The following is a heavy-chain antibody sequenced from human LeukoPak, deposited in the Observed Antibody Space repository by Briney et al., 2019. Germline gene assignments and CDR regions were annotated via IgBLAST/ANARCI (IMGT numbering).Heavy chain of an antibody. D-gene: IGHD5-24*01. CDR3: RRVRDGYNYNFDY. J-gene: IGHJ4*02. Sequence: ASVKVSCKASGYTFTGYYIHWVRQAPGQGLEWMGWINPNSGAADYAQKFYGRVTMTRDTSISTAYIELSRLRSDDTAVYYCRRVRDGYNYNFDYWGQGTLVTVSS. CDR2: INPNSGAA. V-gene: IGHV1-2*02. CDR1: GYTFTGYY.